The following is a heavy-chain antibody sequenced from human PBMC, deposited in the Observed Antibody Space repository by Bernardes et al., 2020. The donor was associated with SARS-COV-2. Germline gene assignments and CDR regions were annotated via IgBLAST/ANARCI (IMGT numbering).Heavy chain of an antibody. V-gene: IGHV4-59*08. CDR3: ARHGWNYWAYYYGMDV. D-gene: IGHD1-7*01. Sequence: SETLSLTCTVSGGSISSYYWSWIRQPPGKGLEWIGYIYYSGSTNYNPSLKSRVTISVDTSKNQFSLKLSSVTAADTAVYYCARHGWNYWAYYYGMDVWGKGTTVTVSS. J-gene: IGHJ6*04. CDR1: GGSISSYY. CDR2: IYYSGST.